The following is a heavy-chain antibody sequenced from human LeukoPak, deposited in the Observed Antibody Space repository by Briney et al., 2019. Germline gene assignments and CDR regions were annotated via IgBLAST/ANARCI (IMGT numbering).Heavy chain of an antibody. CDR1: GYSISSGYY. CDR2: IYHSGST. CDR3: ARIDYYDSSGYTYYYMDV. J-gene: IGHJ6*03. V-gene: IGHV4-38-2*02. D-gene: IGHD3-22*01. Sequence: SETLSLTCTVSGYSISSGYYWGWIRQPPGKGLEWIGSIYHSGSTYYNPSLKSRVTISVDTSKNQFSLKLSSVTAADTAVYYCARIDYYDSSGYTYYYMDVWGKGTTVTVSS.